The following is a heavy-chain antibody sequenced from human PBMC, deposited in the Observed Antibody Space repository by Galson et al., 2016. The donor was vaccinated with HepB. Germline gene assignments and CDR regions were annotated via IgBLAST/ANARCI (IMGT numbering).Heavy chain of an antibody. D-gene: IGHD3-10*01. Sequence: SLRLSCAASGFRFSSYAMHWVRQAPGKGLEWVAVISYDGSNKYYTDSVKGRFTISRDNSKNTLYLQMNSLRAEDRGVYYCAKDGLYYGSGSYGSVDYWGQGTLGTVSS. V-gene: IGHV3-30*18. J-gene: IGHJ4*02. CDR2: ISYDGSNK. CDR3: AKDGLYYGSGSYGSVDY. CDR1: GFRFSSYA.